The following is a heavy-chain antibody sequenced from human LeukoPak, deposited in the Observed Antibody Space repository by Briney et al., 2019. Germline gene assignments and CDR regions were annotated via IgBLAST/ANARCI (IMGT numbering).Heavy chain of an antibody. CDR2: IYYSGST. V-gene: IGHV4-39*01. Sequence: PSETLSLTCTVSGGSISSSSYYWGWIRQPPGKGLEWIGSIYYSGSTYYNPSLKSRVTISVDTSKNQFSLKLTSVTAADTAVYYCARRDVDIVATIRGDYWGQGTLVTVSS. CDR1: GGSISSSSYY. D-gene: IGHD5-12*01. J-gene: IGHJ4*02. CDR3: ARRDVDIVATIRGDY.